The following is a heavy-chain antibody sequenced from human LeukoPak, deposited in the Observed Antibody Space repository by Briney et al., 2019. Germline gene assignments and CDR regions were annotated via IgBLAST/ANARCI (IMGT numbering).Heavy chain of an antibody. J-gene: IGHJ4*02. CDR3: AKDSQWLAYYYFDY. CDR2: ISGSGEST. D-gene: IGHD6-19*01. V-gene: IGHV3-23*01. Sequence: PGGSLRLSCAASGFIFSSYAMSWVRQAPGKGLEWVSGISGSGESTYYANSVKGRFSIDRDNSKNTLYLQLSSLRAEDTAIYYCAKDSQWLAYYYFDYWGRGIVVSVSS. CDR1: GFIFSSYA.